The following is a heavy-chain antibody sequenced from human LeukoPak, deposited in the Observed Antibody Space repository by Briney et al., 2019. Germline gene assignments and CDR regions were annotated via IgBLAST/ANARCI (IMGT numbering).Heavy chain of an antibody. CDR1: GFTFSGYY. CDR3: TRQQLVLDY. D-gene: IGHD6-13*01. Sequence: PGGSLRLSCAASGFTFSGYYMSWIRQAPGKGLEWVGHIKSKTDGGTTDYAAPVKGRFTISRDDSKNTLYLQMNSLKTEDTAVYYCTRQQLVLDYWGQGTLVTVSS. J-gene: IGHJ4*02. CDR2: IKSKTDGGTT. V-gene: IGHV3-15*01.